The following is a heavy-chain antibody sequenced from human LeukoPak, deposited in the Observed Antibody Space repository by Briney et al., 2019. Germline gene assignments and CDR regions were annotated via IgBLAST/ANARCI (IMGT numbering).Heavy chain of an antibody. CDR3: ARHPYDSSGYYSGAFDI. V-gene: IGHV4-59*08. D-gene: IGHD3-22*01. CDR2: IYYSGST. CDR1: GGSISSYY. J-gene: IGHJ3*02. Sequence: SETLSPTCTVSGGSISSYYWSWIRQPPGKGLEWIGYIYYSGSTNYNPSLKSRVTISVDTSKNQFSLKLSSVTAADTAVYYCARHPYDSSGYYSGAFDIWSQGTMVTVSS.